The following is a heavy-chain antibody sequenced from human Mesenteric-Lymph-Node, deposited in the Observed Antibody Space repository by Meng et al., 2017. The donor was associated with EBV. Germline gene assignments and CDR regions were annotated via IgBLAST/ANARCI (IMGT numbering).Heavy chain of an antibody. CDR1: GFSLSHRGVG. CDR2: TSWDDDE. D-gene: IGHD1-7*01. J-gene: IGHJ4*02. V-gene: IGHV2-5*02. CDR3: ARQVGNYVGFDF. Sequence: QLAFKKSGPTLVNPPQSLPLTCPFFGFSLSHRGVGVGWIRQPPGKALECLALTSWDDDERYSPSLKSRLTITKDTSRNQVVLTLTNMDPVDTGTYYCARQVGNYVGFDFWGPGTLVTVSS.